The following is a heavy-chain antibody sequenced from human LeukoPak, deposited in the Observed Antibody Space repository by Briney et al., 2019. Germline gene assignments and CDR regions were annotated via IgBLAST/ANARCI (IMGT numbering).Heavy chain of an antibody. CDR1: GGSISSGGYS. Sequence: PSQTLSLTCAVSGGSISSGGYSWSWIRQPPGKGLEWIGYIYYSGSTYYNPSLKSRVTISVDTSKNQFSLKLSSVTAADTAVYYCARHQYLTYYDILTGYSLGPSSFDYWGQGTLVTVSS. CDR2: IYYSGST. D-gene: IGHD3-9*01. CDR3: ARHQYLTYYDILTGYSLGPSSFDY. J-gene: IGHJ4*02. V-gene: IGHV4-30-4*07.